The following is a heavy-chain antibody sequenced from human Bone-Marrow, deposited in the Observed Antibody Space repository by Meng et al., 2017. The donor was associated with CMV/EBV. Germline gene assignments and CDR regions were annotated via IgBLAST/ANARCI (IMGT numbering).Heavy chain of an antibody. J-gene: IGHJ4*02. Sequence: GESLKISCAASGFTFSSYGMHWVRQAPGKGLEWVAVIWYDGSNKYYADSVKGRFTISRDNSKNTLYLQMNSLRAEDTAVYYCARARRYSSSRYYFDYWGQGTLVTVSS. CDR1: GFTFSSYG. CDR2: IWYDGSNK. V-gene: IGHV3-33*01. D-gene: IGHD6-13*01. CDR3: ARARRYSSSRYYFDY.